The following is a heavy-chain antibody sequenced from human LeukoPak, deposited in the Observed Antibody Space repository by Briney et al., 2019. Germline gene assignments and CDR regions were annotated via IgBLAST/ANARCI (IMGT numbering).Heavy chain of an antibody. J-gene: IGHJ4*02. V-gene: IGHV3-74*01. CDR3: ARERILVGATATDYFDY. D-gene: IGHD1-26*01. CDR2: INSDASST. Sequence: GGSLRLSCAASGFTFSSYWMHWARQAPGKGLVWVSRINSDASSTSYADSVKGRFTISRDNAENTLYLQMNSLRAEDTAVYYCARERILVGATATDYFDYWGQGTLVTVSS. CDR1: GFTFSSYW.